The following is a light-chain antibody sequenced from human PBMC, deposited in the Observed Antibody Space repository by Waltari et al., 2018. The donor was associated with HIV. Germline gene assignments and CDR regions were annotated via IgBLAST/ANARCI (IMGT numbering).Light chain of an antibody. CDR3: ATWDDSLNSPV. V-gene: IGLV1-44*01. CDR2: GNN. J-gene: IGLJ3*02. CDR1: SSNIGSSP. Sequence: QSVLTQSPSASGTPGQRVTISCSGGSSNIGSSPVSWYQQFPGTAPKRLIYGNNQRPSGVPDRFSGSKSGTSASLAISGVQSEDESDYYCATWDDSLNSPVFGGGTKLTVL.